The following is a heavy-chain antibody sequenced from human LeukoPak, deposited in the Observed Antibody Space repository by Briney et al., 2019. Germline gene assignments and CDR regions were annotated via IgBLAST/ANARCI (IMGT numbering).Heavy chain of an antibody. D-gene: IGHD3-22*01. CDR2: ISGSGDNT. CDR3: AKGSYYDSSGSFYFDY. Sequence: GGSLRLSCAASGLTFSNYAMNWVRQAPGKGLEWVSGISGSGDNTYYADSVKGRFTISRDNSKNTLYVQVNSLGTEDTAAYYCAKGSYYDSSGSFYFDYWGQGTLVTVSS. V-gene: IGHV3-23*01. J-gene: IGHJ4*02. CDR1: GLTFSNYA.